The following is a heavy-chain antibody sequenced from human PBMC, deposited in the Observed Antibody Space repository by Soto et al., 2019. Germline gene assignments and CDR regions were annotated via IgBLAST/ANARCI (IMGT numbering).Heavy chain of an antibody. CDR3: ARESYYGSGATVVGY. V-gene: IGHV4-59*01. Sequence: SETLSLTCTVSGGSISNFYWSWIRQPPGKGLKWIGYIYYNGTTSYNHSHNSRDNKSVDTSKNQISLKINSETASDTTINYCARESYYGSGATVVGYWGLGTLVTVS. CDR2: IYYNGTT. D-gene: IGHD3-10*01. J-gene: IGHJ4*02. CDR1: GGSISNFY.